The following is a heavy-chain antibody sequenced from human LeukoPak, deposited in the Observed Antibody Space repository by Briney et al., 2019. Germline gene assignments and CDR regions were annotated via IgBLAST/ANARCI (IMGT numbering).Heavy chain of an antibody. CDR1: GYTFKGYG. CDR2: IYHSGST. V-gene: IGHV4-4*02. Sequence: GSLRLSCAASGYTFKGYGLTWVRQPPGKGLEWIGEIYHSGSTNYNPSLKSRVTISVDKSKNQFSLKLSSVTAADTAVYYYARVIYGSGSYIGYYYMDVWGKGTTVTVSS. J-gene: IGHJ6*03. CDR3: ARVIYGSGSYIGYYYMDV. D-gene: IGHD3-10*01.